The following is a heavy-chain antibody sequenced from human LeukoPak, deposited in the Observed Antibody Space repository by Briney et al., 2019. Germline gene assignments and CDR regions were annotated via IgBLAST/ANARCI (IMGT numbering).Heavy chain of an antibody. Sequence: PSETLSLTCAVYGGSFSGYYWSWIRQPPGKGLEWIGEINHSGSTNYNPSLKSRVTISVDTSKNRFSLKLSSVTAADTAVYYCARGYYYDSSGYPPWDYWGQGTLVTVSS. CDR1: GGSFSGYY. J-gene: IGHJ4*02. CDR3: ARGYYYDSSGYPPWDY. CDR2: INHSGST. D-gene: IGHD3-22*01. V-gene: IGHV4-34*01.